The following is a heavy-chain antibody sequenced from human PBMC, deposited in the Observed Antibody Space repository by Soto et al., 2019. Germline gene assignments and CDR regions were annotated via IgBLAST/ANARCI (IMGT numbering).Heavy chain of an antibody. CDR1: GFTFSSYS. J-gene: IGHJ6*03. CDR3: ARTKGHDYGDFNYMDV. Sequence: GGSLRLSCAASGFTFSSYSMNWVRQAPGKGLEWVSSISSSSSYIYYADSVKGRFTISRDNAKNSLYLQMNSLRAEDTAVYYCARTKGHDYGDFNYMDVWGKGTTVTVSS. V-gene: IGHV3-21*01. CDR2: ISSSSSYI. D-gene: IGHD4-17*01.